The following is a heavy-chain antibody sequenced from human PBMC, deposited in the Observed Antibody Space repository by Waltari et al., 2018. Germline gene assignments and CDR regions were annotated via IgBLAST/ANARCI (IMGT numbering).Heavy chain of an antibody. CDR2: TRQDGREK. CDR1: GFTFSSYW. Sequence: EVQLVESGGGLVQPGGSLRLSCAASGFTFSSYWMSWFRRAPGKGLESGAITRQDGREKYYGDSVKGRFTIASDNAQNPLYLQRNSVRSEDTAVYYCARYFGSAGYYPYWGQGTLVTVSS. J-gene: IGHJ4*02. D-gene: IGHD3-10*01. V-gene: IGHV3-7*01. CDR3: ARYFGSAGYYPY.